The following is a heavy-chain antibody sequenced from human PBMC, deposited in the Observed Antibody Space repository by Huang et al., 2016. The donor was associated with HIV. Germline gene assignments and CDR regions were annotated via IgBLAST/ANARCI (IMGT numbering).Heavy chain of an antibody. Sequence: QLQLQGSGPGLVKPSETLSLTCTVSGGSITSSSYYLGWISQPPGKGLEWVGSIYYMGRTDNNPSCRRRGTVSVDTSKNQFSLKLSSVTAADTAVYYCARHFSYYDSSGYSPWDAFDIWGQGTMVTVSS. CDR1: GGSITSSSYY. CDR3: ARHFSYYDSSGYSPWDAFDI. CDR2: IYYMGRT. D-gene: IGHD3-22*01. J-gene: IGHJ3*02. V-gene: IGHV4-39*01.